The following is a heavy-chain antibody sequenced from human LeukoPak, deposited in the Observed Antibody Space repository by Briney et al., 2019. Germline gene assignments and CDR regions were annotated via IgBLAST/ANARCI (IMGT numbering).Heavy chain of an antibody. CDR1: GGSISSYH. J-gene: IGHJ4*02. D-gene: IGHD3-3*02. Sequence: PSETLSLTCTVSGGSISSYHWSWVRQPPGKGLEWIGYIYYSGSTTYNPSLKSRVTISVDTSKNQFSLRLSSVAAADTAVYYCARQRSFLESTDTVDYWGQGTLVTVSS. V-gene: IGHV4-59*08. CDR2: IYYSGST. CDR3: ARQRSFLESTDTVDY.